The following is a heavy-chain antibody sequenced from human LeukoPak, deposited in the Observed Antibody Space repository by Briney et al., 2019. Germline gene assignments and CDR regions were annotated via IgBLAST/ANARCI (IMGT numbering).Heavy chain of an antibody. CDR1: GYTFTSYG. Sequence: ASVKVSCKASGYTFTSYGISWVRQAPGQGLEWIGWISAYNGNTNYAQKLQGRVTMTTDTSTSTAYMELRSLRSDDTAVYYCARGGCSSTSCYPPPPNWFYPWGQGTLVTVSS. CDR2: ISAYNGNT. V-gene: IGHV1-18*04. J-gene: IGHJ5*02. D-gene: IGHD2-2*01. CDR3: ARGGCSSTSCYPPPPNWFYP.